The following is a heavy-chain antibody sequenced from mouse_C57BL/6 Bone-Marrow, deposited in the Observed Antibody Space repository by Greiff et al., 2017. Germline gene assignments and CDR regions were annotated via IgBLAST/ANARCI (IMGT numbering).Heavy chain of an antibody. Sequence: VLLVESGAELVRPGTSVKVSCKASGYAFTNYLIEWVKQRPGQGLEWIGVINPGSGGTNYNEKFKGKATLTADKSSSTAYMQLSSLTSEDSAVYCGARGYSVFFAYWGQGTLVTVSA. CDR2: INPGSGGT. J-gene: IGHJ3*01. CDR3: ARGYSVFFAY. D-gene: IGHD2-3*01. CDR1: GYAFTNYL. V-gene: IGHV1-54*01.